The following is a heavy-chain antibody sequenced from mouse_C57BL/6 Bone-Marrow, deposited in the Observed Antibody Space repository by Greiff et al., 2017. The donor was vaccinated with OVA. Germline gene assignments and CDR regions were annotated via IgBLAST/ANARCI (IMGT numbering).Heavy chain of an antibody. J-gene: IGHJ2*01. V-gene: IGHV6-3*01. D-gene: IGHD3-1*01. CDR1: GFTFSNYW. Sequence: DVKLQESGGGLVQPGGSMKLSCVASGFTFSNYWMNWVRQSPEKGLEWVAQIRLKSDNYATHYAESVKGRFTISRDDSKSSVYLQMNNLRAEDTGIYYCSHSGYWGQGTTLTVSS. CDR3: SHSGY. CDR2: IRLKSDNYAT.